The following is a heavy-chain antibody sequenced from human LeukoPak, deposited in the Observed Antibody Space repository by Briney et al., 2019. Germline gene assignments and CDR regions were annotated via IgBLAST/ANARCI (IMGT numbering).Heavy chain of an antibody. J-gene: IGHJ4*02. CDR3: ARVPPNTYCGGDCFIDY. CDR1: GGSISSSSYY. Sequence: SETLSLTCTVSGGSISSSSYYWGWIRQPPGKGLEWIGSIYYSRSTYYNPSLKSRVTISVDTSKNQFSLKLSSVTAADTAVYYCARVPPNTYCGGDCFIDYWGQGTLVTVSS. CDR2: IYYSRST. D-gene: IGHD2-21*02. V-gene: IGHV4-39*07.